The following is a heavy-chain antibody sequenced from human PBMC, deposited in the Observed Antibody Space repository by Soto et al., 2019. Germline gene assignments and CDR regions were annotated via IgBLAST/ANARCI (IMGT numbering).Heavy chain of an antibody. Sequence: GGSLRLSCAASGFTFSNYAMSWVRQAPGKGLEWVSAISASGGTTYYADSVKGRFTISRDNSKNTLYLQMNSLRAEDTAVYYCAKRSRQAYVVVVDWGQGTTVTVSS. CDR1: GFTFSNYA. CDR3: AKRSRQAYVVVVD. J-gene: IGHJ6*02. V-gene: IGHV3-23*01. CDR2: ISASGGTT. D-gene: IGHD2-15*01.